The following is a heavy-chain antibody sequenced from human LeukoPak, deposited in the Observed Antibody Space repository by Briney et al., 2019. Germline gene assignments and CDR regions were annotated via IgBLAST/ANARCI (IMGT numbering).Heavy chain of an antibody. CDR2: ISSSGSTI. V-gene: IGHV3-11*04. Sequence: KAGGSLRLSCAASGFTFSDYYMSWIRQAPGKGLEWVSYISSSGSTIYYADSVKGRFTISRDNAKNSLYLQMNSLRAEDTAVYYCARAHRNYYDSSGYRDAFDIWGQGTMVTVSS. J-gene: IGHJ3*02. D-gene: IGHD3-22*01. CDR3: ARAHRNYYDSSGYRDAFDI. CDR1: GFTFSDYY.